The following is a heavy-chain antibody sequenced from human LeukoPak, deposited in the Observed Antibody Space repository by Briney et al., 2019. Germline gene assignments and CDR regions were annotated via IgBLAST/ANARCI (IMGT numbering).Heavy chain of an antibody. Sequence: GGSLRLSCTACVFTVYSNDMIGLRQAPGKGLEWVSVIYSGGSTYYSDSVKGRFTISSHNSKNTLYLQMNSLRAEDTAVHPCARLTYYYDSSGYQDYWGLGTLVTVSS. D-gene: IGHD3-22*01. CDR1: VFTVYSND. CDR3: ARLTYYYDSSGYQDY. J-gene: IGHJ4*02. V-gene: IGHV3-53*04. CDR2: IYSGGST.